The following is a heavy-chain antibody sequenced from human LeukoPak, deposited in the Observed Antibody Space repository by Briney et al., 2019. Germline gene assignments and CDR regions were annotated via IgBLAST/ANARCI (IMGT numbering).Heavy chain of an antibody. V-gene: IGHV4-39*07. CDR2: IYYSGST. D-gene: IGHD3-3*01. CDR3: ARGDYDFWSGHRPAGDWFDP. J-gene: IGHJ5*02. CDR1: GGSISSSSYY. Sequence: SETLSLTCTVSGGSISSSSYYWGWIRQPPGKGLEWIGSIYYSGSTYYNPSLKSRVTISVDTSKNQFSLKLSSVTAADTAVYYCARGDYDFWSGHRPAGDWFDPWGQGTLVTVSS.